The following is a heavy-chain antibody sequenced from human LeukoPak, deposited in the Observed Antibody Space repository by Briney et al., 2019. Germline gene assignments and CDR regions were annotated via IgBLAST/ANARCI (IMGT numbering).Heavy chain of an antibody. CDR3: AKDDRGSGSRPGPFDY. J-gene: IGHJ4*02. CDR2: ISASGTLT. Sequence: HSGGSLRLSCAASGFSFSSYEMNWVRQAPGKGLEWISYISASGTLTHYADSVKGRFTISRDNSKNTLYLQMNSLRAEDTAVYYCAKDDRGSGSRPGPFDYWGQGTLVTVSS. CDR1: GFSFSSYE. V-gene: IGHV3-23*01. D-gene: IGHD3-10*01.